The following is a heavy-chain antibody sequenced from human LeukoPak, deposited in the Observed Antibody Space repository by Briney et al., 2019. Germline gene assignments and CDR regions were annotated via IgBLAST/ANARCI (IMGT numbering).Heavy chain of an antibody. Sequence: SETLSLACTVSGGSISSSSYYWGWIRQPPGKGLEWIGSIYHSGSTYYNPSLKSRVTISVDTSKNQFSLKLSSVTAADTAVYYCASGQDDYVWGSYRHSLDYWGQGTLVTVSS. J-gene: IGHJ4*02. V-gene: IGHV4-39*07. D-gene: IGHD3-16*02. CDR2: IYHSGST. CDR3: ASGQDDYVWGSYRHSLDY. CDR1: GGSISSSSYY.